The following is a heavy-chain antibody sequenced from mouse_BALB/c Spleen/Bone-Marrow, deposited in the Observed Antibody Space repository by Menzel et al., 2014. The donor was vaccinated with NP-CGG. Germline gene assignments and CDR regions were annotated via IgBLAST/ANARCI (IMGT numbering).Heavy chain of an antibody. V-gene: IGHV1-54*03. CDR2: INPGSGAT. D-gene: IGHD4-1*01. CDR3: ARRLTGTLYFDY. Sequence: VKVVESGAELVRPGTSVKVSCKASGYAFTNYLIEWVKQRPGQGLEWIGVINPGSGATNYNENFKGKATLTADKSSSTPYMQLSSLTSDDSAVYFCARRLTGTLYFDYWSQGTTLTVSS. CDR1: GYAFTNYL. J-gene: IGHJ2*01.